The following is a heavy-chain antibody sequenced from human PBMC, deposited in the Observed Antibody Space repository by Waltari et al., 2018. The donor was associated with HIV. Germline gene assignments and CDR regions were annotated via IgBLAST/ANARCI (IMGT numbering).Heavy chain of an antibody. CDR2: VYGDGTT. J-gene: IGHJ5*02. Sequence: EVQLVQSGGGVVSPEESVRLSCAVSGTLVSDNYMSWIRQAPGKGLEWVAVVYGDGTTYYADSVKGRLVVSRDKAKNMFFLQMDYPRGADSATYFCARGIRYYAPWGQGVLVSVS. CDR1: GTLVSDNY. D-gene: IGHD3-3*01. CDR3: ARGIRYYAP. V-gene: IGHV3-53*02.